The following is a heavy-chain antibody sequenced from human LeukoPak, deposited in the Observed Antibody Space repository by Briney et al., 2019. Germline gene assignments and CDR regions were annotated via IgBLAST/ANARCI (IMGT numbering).Heavy chain of an antibody. Sequence: GGSLRLSCAASGFTFSNYEMNWVRQAPGKGLEWVSYISSSGSTIYYADSVKGRFTISRDNAKNTIYLQMNSMRAAETAVYYCASHRGWLRAEYWRQGTLLSVPS. J-gene: IGHJ4*02. CDR2: ISSSGSTI. D-gene: IGHD5-12*01. V-gene: IGHV3-48*03. CDR1: GFTFSNYE. CDR3: ASHRGWLRAEY.